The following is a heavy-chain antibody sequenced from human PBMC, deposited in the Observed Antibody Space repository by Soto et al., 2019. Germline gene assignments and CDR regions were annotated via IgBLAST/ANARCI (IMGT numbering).Heavy chain of an antibody. Sequence: QVQLQESGPGLVKPSQTLSLTCTVSGGSISSGGYYWSWIRQHPGKGLEWIGYIYYSGSTYYNPSLKSRVTISVDTSKNQFSLKLSSVTAADTAVYYCARGEEDIVLVPAALSAFDIWGQGTMFTVSS. D-gene: IGHD2-2*01. J-gene: IGHJ3*02. CDR3: ARGEEDIVLVPAALSAFDI. CDR2: IYYSGST. CDR1: GGSISSGGYY. V-gene: IGHV4-31*03.